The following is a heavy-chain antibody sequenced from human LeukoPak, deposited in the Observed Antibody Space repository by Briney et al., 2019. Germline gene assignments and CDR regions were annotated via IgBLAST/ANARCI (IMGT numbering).Heavy chain of an antibody. D-gene: IGHD3-10*01. Sequence: SETLSLTCTVSGGSISPYYWSWIRQPPGKGLEWIGYMYYSGSSKYSPSLKSRVTISLDTSKNQLSLKLISVTAADTAVYYCTRSGGGGGGFWGQGTLVTVSS. CDR2: MYYSGSS. J-gene: IGHJ4*02. CDR3: TRSGGGGGGF. V-gene: IGHV4-59*01. CDR1: GGSISPYY.